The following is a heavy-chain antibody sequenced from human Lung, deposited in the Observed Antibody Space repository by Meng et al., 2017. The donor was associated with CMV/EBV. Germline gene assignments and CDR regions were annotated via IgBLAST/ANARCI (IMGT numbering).Heavy chain of an antibody. CDR1: SSRL. J-gene: IGHJ4*02. Sequence: SSRLGTWGSQGAGEGVEWIGEIYQSGSTNDNPAVKSRGTISGDKCKNQFSLKVGSVTAEDTAVYYCARIERRRILKYCGSDCSTTDYWGQGTLVTVSS. D-gene: IGHD2-21*02. V-gene: IGHV4-4*02. CDR2: IYQSGST. CDR3: ARIERRRILKYCGSDCSTTDY.